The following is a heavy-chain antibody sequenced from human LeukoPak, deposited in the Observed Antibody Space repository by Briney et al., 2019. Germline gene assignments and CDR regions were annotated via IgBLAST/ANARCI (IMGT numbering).Heavy chain of an antibody. J-gene: IGHJ4*02. D-gene: IGHD2-15*01. Sequence: ASVTVSCKASGYTFTSYDINWVRQATGQGLEWMGWMNPNSGNTGYAQKFQGRVTMTRNTSISTAYMELSSLRSEDTAVYYCARGPPYCSGGSCYSGYWGQGTLVTVSS. CDR3: ARGPPYCSGGSCYSGY. V-gene: IGHV1-8*01. CDR1: GYTFTSYD. CDR2: MNPNSGNT.